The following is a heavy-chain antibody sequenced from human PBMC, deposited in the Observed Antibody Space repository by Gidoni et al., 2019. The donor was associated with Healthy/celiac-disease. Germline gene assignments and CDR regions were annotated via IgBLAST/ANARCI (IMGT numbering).Heavy chain of an antibody. D-gene: IGHD4-17*01. J-gene: IGHJ4*02. CDR3: ARDNYGDYVVAPPPIDY. CDR1: GFTFRDYA. Sequence: QVQLVESGGGWVKPGGSLRLSCAASGFTFRDYAMTWIRQAPGKGLVWVSYIISSGSTIYYADSVTGRFTISRDHATNSLYLHMNSLRAEDTAVYYCARDNYGDYVVAPPPIDYWGQGTLVTVSS. V-gene: IGHV3-11*01. CDR2: IISSGSTI.